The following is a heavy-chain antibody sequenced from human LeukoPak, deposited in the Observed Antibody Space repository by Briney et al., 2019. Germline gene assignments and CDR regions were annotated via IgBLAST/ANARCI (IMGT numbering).Heavy chain of an antibody. J-gene: IGHJ4*02. D-gene: IGHD2-15*01. V-gene: IGHV1-2*06. CDR3: ASQAASVTLGY. CDR1: GYTFIGYQ. Sequence: GASVKVSCKASGYTFIGYQVHWLRQAPGQGLEWMGRMNPSSGVTNYAQKFQGRVTMTRDTSINTAYLDLSALKSDDTAVYYCASQAASVTLGYWGQGTLVTVSS. CDR2: MNPSSGVT.